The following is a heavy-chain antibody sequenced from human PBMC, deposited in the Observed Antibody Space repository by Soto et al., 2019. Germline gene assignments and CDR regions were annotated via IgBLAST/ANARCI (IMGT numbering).Heavy chain of an antibody. J-gene: IGHJ5*02. V-gene: IGHV3-23*01. CDR3: AKLPYYAFCSGYSESRWFDP. Sequence: EVQLLESGGGLVQPGGSLRLSCAASGFTFSSYAMSWVRQAPGKGLEWVSAISGSGGSTYYADSVKCRFTISRDNSKNTLYLQMKSLRGEDRAVYYCAKLPYYAFCSGYSESRWFDPWGQGTLVTVSS. D-gene: IGHD3-3*01. CDR1: GFTFSSYA. CDR2: ISGSGGST.